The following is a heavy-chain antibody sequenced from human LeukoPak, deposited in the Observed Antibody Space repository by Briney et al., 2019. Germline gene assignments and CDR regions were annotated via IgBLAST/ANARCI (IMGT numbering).Heavy chain of an antibody. Sequence: GGSLRLSCAASGFTFSLSWMHWVRQAPGKGLMWVSVIKHDGSTNYADSAKGRFTISRDNSKNTLYLQMNSLRAEDTAVYYCAKVLRYFMDVWGQGTTVTVSS. CDR1: GFTFSLSW. D-gene: IGHD3-9*01. V-gene: IGHV3-74*01. CDR3: AKVLRYFMDV. J-gene: IGHJ6*02. CDR2: IKHDGST.